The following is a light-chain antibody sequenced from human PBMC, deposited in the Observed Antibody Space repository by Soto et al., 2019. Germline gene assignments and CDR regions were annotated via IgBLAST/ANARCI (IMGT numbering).Light chain of an antibody. CDR1: SSDVGSYNL. CDR2: EGS. Sequence: QSALTQPASVSGSPGQSITISCTGTSSDVGSYNLVSWYQQYPDKAPKLIIYEGSKRLSGVSNRFSGSKSGNTASLTISGLQAEDEADYYCCSFALGSTLIFGGGTQLTVL. CDR3: CSFALGSTLI. V-gene: IGLV2-23*01. J-gene: IGLJ2*01.